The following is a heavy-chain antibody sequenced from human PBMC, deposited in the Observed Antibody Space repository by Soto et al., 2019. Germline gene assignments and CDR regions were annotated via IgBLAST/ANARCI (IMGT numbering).Heavy chain of an antibody. CDR3: EGSVIGHYYEGIVY. CDR1: AYSFTNYW. D-gene: IGHD2-21*01. CDR2: TEVGGSDI. Sequence: GESLKISCNGSAYSFTNYWIGWVRQMPGKGLEWMGSTEVGGSDIKYCPSFKGQVTIAADKSIHTAYLQWSSLNANDRAMYYCEGSVIGHYYEGIVYWGQGTLGPVS. V-gene: IGHV5-51*01. J-gene: IGHJ4*03.